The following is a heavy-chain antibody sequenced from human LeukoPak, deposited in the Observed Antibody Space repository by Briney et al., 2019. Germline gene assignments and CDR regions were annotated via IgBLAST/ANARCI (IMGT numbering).Heavy chain of an antibody. Sequence: SQTLSLTCAISGDSVSSDNVAWNWIRQSPSRGLEWLGRTYYRSKWYSDYAPSVKGRIIINADTSKNQFSLQVTSVIPEDTAVYYCAKEVGGRGLAYYYGMDVWGKGTTVTVSS. CDR2: TYYRSKWYS. J-gene: IGHJ6*04. V-gene: IGHV6-1*01. CDR3: AKEVGGRGLAYYYGMDV. D-gene: IGHD3-16*01. CDR1: GDSVSSDNVA.